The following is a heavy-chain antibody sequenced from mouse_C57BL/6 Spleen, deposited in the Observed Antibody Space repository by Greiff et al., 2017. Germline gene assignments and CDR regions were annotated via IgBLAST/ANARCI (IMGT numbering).Heavy chain of an antibody. D-gene: IGHD1-1*01. J-gene: IGHJ1*03. CDR2: ISDGGSYT. CDR1: GFTFSSYA. V-gene: IGHV5-4*01. Sequence: EVQVVESGGGLVKPGGSLKLSCAASGFTFSSYAMSWVRQTPEKRLEWVATISDGGSYTYYPDNVKGRFTISRDNAKNNLYLQLSHLKSEDTAMYYCGRGLLLRWYFDVWGTGTTVTVAS. CDR3: GRGLLLRWYFDV.